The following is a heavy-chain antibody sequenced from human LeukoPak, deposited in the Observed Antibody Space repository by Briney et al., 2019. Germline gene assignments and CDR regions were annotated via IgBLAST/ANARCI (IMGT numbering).Heavy chain of an antibody. J-gene: IGHJ6*02. CDR3: ARRRLPKYYDFWSGYYTGEYYGMDV. V-gene: IGHV4-39*01. Sequence: HSETLSLTCTVSGGSISSSSYYWGWIRQPPGKGLEWIGSIYYSGSTYYNPSLKSRVTISVDTSKNQFSLKLSSVTAADTAVYYCARRRLPKYYDFWSGYYTGEYYGMDVWGQGTTVTVSS. CDR2: IYYSGST. CDR1: GGSISSSSYY. D-gene: IGHD3-3*01.